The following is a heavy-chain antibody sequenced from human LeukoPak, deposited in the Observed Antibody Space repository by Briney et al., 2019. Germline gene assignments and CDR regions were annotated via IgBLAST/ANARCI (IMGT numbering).Heavy chain of an antibody. CDR2: INQDGSQT. J-gene: IGHJ4*02. D-gene: IGHD3-9*01. Sequence: PGGSLRLSCALSGFTFSDYWMDWVRQAPGEGPGWVAIINQDGSQTHYVDFVKGRFTISRDNDKSSLFLQMNSLRDEDTAVYYCARGQGWLSDSWGQGIQVTVTS. V-gene: IGHV3-7*03. CDR3: ARGQGWLSDS. CDR1: GFTFSDYW.